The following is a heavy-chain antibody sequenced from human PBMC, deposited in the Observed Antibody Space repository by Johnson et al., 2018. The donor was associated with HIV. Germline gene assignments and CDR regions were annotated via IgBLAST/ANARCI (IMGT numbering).Heavy chain of an antibody. Sequence: VESGGNLVQPGGSLRLSCAASGFTFSSYWMSWVRQAPGKGLEWVANIKQDGSEKYYVDSLKGRFTISRDNVKKSLFLQMNGLRADDTAVYYCARDRVYSGSYYSGAFDVWGQGAMVTVSS. CDR1: GFTFSSYW. CDR3: ARDRVYSGSYYSGAFDV. D-gene: IGHD1-26*01. J-gene: IGHJ3*01. V-gene: IGHV3-7*05. CDR2: IKQDGSEK.